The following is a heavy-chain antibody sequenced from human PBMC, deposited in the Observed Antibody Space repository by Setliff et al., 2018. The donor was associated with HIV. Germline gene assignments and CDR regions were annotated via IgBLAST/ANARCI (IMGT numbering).Heavy chain of an antibody. CDR2: IYHSGST. Sequence: PSETLSLTCTVSGGSISSGSYYWGWIRQPPGKGLEWIGSIYHSGSTHYNPSLKSRVTISVDTSKNQFSLKLSSVTAADTAVYYCARPGVGTVSFDYWVQGTLVTVSS. V-gene: IGHV4-39*07. J-gene: IGHJ4*02. CDR3: ARPGVGTVSFDY. CDR1: GGSISSGSYY. D-gene: IGHD1-7*01.